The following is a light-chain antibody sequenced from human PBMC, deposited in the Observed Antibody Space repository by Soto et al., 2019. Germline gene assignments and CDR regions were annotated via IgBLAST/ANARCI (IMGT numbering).Light chain of an antibody. CDR1: QSVLFSSISKNY. CDR2: WAS. CDR3: QQYRTTPFT. J-gene: IGKJ2*01. Sequence: DIVMTQSPDSLAVSLGERATINCKSSQSVLFSSISKNYLSWYQQKPGQPPKLLIYWASTRESGVPDRFSGSGSGTDFTLTISSLQAEDVAVYYCQQYRTTPFTFGQGTKVEIK. V-gene: IGKV4-1*01.